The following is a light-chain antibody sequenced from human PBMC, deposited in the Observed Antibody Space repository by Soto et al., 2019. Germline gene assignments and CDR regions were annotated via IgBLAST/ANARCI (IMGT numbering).Light chain of an antibody. CDR1: TTDIGGYNY. J-gene: IGLJ1*01. CDR3: SSYTTTSTYV. Sequence: QSVLTQPASVSGSPGQSITISCTGTTTDIGGYNYVSWYQQHPGEAPKLMIYEVSNRPSGVSNRFSGSKSGDTASLTISGLQAQEEADYYCSSYTTTSTYVVGPGTKVTVL. V-gene: IGLV2-14*01. CDR2: EVS.